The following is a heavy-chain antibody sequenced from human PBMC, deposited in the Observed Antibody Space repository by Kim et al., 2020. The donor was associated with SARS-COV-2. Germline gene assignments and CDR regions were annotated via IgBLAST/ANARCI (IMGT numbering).Heavy chain of an antibody. CDR1: GGSISSSSYY. Sequence: SETLSLTCTVSGGSISSSSYYWGWIRQPPGKGLEWIGSIYYSGSTYYNPSLKSRVTISVDTSKNQFSLKLSSVTAADTAVYYCAGIYGVHQIDYWGQGTLVTVSS. V-gene: IGHV4-39*01. J-gene: IGHJ4*02. D-gene: IGHD4-17*01. CDR3: AGIYGVHQIDY. CDR2: IYYSGST.